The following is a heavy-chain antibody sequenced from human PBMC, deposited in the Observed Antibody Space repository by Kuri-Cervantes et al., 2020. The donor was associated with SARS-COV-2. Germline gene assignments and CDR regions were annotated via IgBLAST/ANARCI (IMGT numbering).Heavy chain of an antibody. D-gene: IGHD3-3*01. CDR3: ARQMMSSITIFGVVITRNWFDP. CDR2: IYYAGNT. CDR1: GDSISSCCYY. V-gene: IGHV4-39*01. Sequence: SETLSLTCTVSGDSISSCCYYWGWIRQPPGKGLEWIANIYYAGNTYYNASLKSRVTISVDTSKNQFSLKLSSVTAADTAVYYCARQMMSSITIFGVVITRNWFDPWGQGTLVTVSS. J-gene: IGHJ5*02.